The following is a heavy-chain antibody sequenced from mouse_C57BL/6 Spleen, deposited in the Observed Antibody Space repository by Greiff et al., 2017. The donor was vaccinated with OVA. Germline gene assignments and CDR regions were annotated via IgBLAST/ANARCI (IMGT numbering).Heavy chain of an antibody. CDR3: TMVTDYYSIDY. Sequence: QVQLQQSGAELVKPGASVKLSCKASGFTFTTYPIEWMKQTHGKSLEWIGNFHPYNDDTEYNEKFKGKATMTVEKSSSTVYLELSRLTSEDSAVYYCTMVTDYYSIDYWGQGTSVTVSS. CDR1: GFTFTTYP. J-gene: IGHJ4*01. D-gene: IGHD2-2*01. CDR2: FHPYNDDT. V-gene: IGHV1-47*01.